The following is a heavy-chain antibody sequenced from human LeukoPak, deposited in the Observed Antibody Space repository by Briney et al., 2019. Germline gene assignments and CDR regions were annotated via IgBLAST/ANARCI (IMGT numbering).Heavy chain of an antibody. J-gene: IGHJ3*02. D-gene: IGHD2-21*01. CDR3: AGSDLWGDAFDI. CDR1: GFAFSSYW. CDR2: INSDGSST. V-gene: IGHV3-74*01. Sequence: GGSLRLSCAASGFAFSSYWMHWVRQAPGKGLVWVSRINSDGSSTTYADSVQDRFTISRDNAKNTLYLQMNSLRDEDTAVYYCAGSDLWGDAFDIWGQGTMVTVSS.